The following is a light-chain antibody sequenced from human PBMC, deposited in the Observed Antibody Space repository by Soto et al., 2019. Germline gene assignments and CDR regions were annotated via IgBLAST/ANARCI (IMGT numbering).Light chain of an antibody. CDR2: DVG. CDR3: CSYAGSYEV. Sequence: QSALTQPRSVSGSPGQSVTISCTGTSCDVGYYNYVSWYQQHPGKVPKLMIYDVGKRPSGVPDRFSGSKSGNTASLTISGLQAEDEADYYCCSYAGSYEVFGGGTKLTVL. V-gene: IGLV2-11*01. CDR1: SCDVGYYNY. J-gene: IGLJ2*01.